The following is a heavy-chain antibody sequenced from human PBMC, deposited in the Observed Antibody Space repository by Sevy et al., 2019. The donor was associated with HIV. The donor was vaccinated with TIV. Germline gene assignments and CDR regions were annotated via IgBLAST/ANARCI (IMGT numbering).Heavy chain of an antibody. Sequence: GGSLRLSCAASGFTFSSYAMHWVRQAPGKGLEWVAVISYDGSNKYYADSVKGRFTISRDNSKNTLYLQMNSLRAEDTAVYYCARDHDFWSGYLADYYYYYGMDVWGLGTTVTVSS. D-gene: IGHD3-3*01. CDR1: GFTFSSYA. J-gene: IGHJ6*02. CDR2: ISYDGSNK. V-gene: IGHV3-30-3*01. CDR3: ARDHDFWSGYLADYYYYYGMDV.